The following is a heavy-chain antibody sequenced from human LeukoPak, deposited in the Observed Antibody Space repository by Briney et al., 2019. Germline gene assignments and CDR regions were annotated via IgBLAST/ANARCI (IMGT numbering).Heavy chain of an antibody. CDR1: GGSIRSGDYY. CDR2: IYYSGST. Sequence: SQTLSLTCTVSGGSIRSGDYYWSWIRQPPGNGLEWIGYIYYSGSTYYNPSLKSRVTISVDTSKNQFSLKLSSVTAADTAVYYCARDLRITMVRGKSPREDYWGQGTLVTVSS. CDR3: ARDLRITMVRGKSPREDY. V-gene: IGHV4-30-4*01. D-gene: IGHD3-10*01. J-gene: IGHJ4*02.